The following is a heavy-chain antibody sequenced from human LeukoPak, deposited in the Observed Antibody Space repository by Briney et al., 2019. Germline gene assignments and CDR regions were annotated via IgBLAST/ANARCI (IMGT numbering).Heavy chain of an antibody. J-gene: IGHJ6*02. CDR1: GGSISSYY. CDR3: ARDEDFWSGHNYGMDV. V-gene: IGHV4-4*07. Sequence: SETLSLTCTVSGGSISSYYWSWIRQPAGKGLEWLGRIYTSGSTNYNPSLKSRVTMSVDTSKNQFSLKLSSVTAADTAVYYCARDEDFWSGHNYGMDVWGQGTTVTVSS. CDR2: IYTSGST. D-gene: IGHD3-3*01.